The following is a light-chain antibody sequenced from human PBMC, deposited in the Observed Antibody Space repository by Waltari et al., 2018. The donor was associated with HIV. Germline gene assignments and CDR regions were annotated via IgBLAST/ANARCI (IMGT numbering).Light chain of an antibody. J-gene: IGLJ1*01. CDR1: SSNVGSTT. Sequence: QSVLTQPPSSSGTPGQRLTISCSGSSSNVGSTTVNWYQHLPGAAPKLLILNTDERPSGVPDRFSGSKSGTSASLAISGLQSEDEADYYGAVWDDSLNAYVFGTGTTVTVL. CDR3: AVWDDSLNAYV. V-gene: IGLV1-44*01. CDR2: NTD.